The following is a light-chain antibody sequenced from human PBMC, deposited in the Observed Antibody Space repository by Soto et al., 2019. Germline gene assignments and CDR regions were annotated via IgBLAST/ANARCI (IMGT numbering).Light chain of an antibody. CDR3: SSFTRSTTLEVV. V-gene: IGLV2-14*01. Sequence: QSALTQPPSASGSPGQSVTISCTGTSSDVGAYNYVSWYQQHPGKAPKLMIYEVSHRPSGVSNRFSGSKSGNTASLTISGLQAEDEGDYYCSSFTRSTTLEVVFGGGTKLTVL. CDR1: SSDVGAYNY. J-gene: IGLJ2*01. CDR2: EVS.